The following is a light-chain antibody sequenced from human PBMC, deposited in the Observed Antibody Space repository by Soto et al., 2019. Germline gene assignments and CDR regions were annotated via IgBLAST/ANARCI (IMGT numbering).Light chain of an antibody. CDR2: DTS. CDR3: QQYGSSPWT. CDR1: QIISNSY. V-gene: IGKV3-20*01. J-gene: IGKJ1*01. Sequence: EIVLTQSPGTLSFSPGERATLSCRASQIISNSYLAWYQQKPGQAPRLLIYDTSNRATGVPARFSGSGSGTDFTLTISRLEPEDFAVYYCQQYGSSPWTFGQGTKVDIK.